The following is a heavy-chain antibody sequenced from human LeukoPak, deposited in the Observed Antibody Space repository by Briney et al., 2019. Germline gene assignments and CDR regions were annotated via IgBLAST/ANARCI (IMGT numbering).Heavy chain of an antibody. Sequence: GGSLRLSCAASGFTFSRYAMHWVRQAPGKGLESVSAISSDGGSTYYANSVKGRFTISRDNAKNSLYLQMNSLRAEDTALYYCARSSHNNYWYFDYWGQGTLVTVSS. D-gene: IGHD1-1*01. CDR2: ISSDGGST. V-gene: IGHV3-64*01. CDR3: ARSSHNNYWYFDY. J-gene: IGHJ4*02. CDR1: GFTFSRYA.